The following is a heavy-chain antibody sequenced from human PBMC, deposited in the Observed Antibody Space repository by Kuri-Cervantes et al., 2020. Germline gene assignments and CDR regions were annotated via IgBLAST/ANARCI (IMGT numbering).Heavy chain of an antibody. CDR1: GFAFSSYV. CDR3: ARDPFAIAAWGDYYYGMDV. V-gene: IGHV3-47*02. Sequence: GESLKISCAASGFAFSSYVLHWVRRAPGKGPEWVSAIGTGGDTYYADSVMGRFTISRDNAKNTLYLQMNSLRAEDTAVYYCARDPFAIAAWGDYYYGMDVWGQGTTVTVSS. J-gene: IGHJ6*02. D-gene: IGHD6-6*01. CDR2: IGTGGDT.